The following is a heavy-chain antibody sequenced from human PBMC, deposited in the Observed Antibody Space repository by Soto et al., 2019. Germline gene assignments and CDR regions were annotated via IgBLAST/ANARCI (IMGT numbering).Heavy chain of an antibody. D-gene: IGHD6-6*01. CDR3: ARALYSSSSLYYFDY. CDR1: GGSISSSSYY. J-gene: IGHJ4*02. Sequence: TLSLTCTVSGGSISSSSYYWGWIRQPPGKGLEWIGSIYYSGSTYYNPSLKSRVTISVDTSKNQFSLKLSSVTAADTAVYYCARALYSSSSLYYFDYWGQGTLVTVSS. V-gene: IGHV4-39*07. CDR2: IYYSGST.